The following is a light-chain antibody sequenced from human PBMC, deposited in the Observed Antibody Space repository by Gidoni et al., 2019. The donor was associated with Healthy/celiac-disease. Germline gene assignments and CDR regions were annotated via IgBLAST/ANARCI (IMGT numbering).Light chain of an antibody. V-gene: IGKV1-39*01. CDR2: AAS. J-gene: IGKJ2*01. CDR3: QQSYSTPYT. Sequence: SPSSLSASVGDRVTITCRTSQSISSYLNWYQQKPGKAPKLLIYAASSLQSGVPSRFSGSGSGTDFTLTISSLQPEDFATYYCQQSYSTPYTFGQGTKLEIK. CDR1: QSISSY.